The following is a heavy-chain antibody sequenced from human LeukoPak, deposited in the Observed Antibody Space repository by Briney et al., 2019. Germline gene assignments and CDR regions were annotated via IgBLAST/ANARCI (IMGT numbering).Heavy chain of an antibody. Sequence: PGGSLRLSCAASGLTFSNAWMSWVRQAPGKGLEWVGRIKRKSDGGTTDYAAPVKGRFTISRDDTKNTLYLQMNSLKSEDTAIYYCTTELDVRPNHYWGQGTLVTVSS. CDR1: GLTFSNAW. V-gene: IGHV3-15*01. J-gene: IGHJ4*02. CDR3: TTELDVRPNHY. CDR2: IKRKSDGGTT. D-gene: IGHD1-14*01.